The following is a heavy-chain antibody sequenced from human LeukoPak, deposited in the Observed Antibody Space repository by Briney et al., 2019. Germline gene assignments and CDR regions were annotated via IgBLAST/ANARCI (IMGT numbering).Heavy chain of an antibody. CDR3: ARHPRTMVRGVIL. J-gene: IGHJ4*02. Sequence: SETLSLTCTVSGGSISSYYWSWIRQPAGKGLERIGRIYTSGSTNYNPSLKSRVTISVDTSKNQFSLKLSSVTAADTAVYYCARHPRTMVRGVILWGQGTLVTVSS. V-gene: IGHV4-4*07. CDR1: GGSISSYY. D-gene: IGHD3-10*01. CDR2: IYTSGST.